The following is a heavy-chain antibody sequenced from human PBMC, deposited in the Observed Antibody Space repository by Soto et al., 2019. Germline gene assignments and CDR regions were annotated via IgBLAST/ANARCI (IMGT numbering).Heavy chain of an antibody. CDR2: IYWDDDK. D-gene: IGHD2-21*01. Sequence: SGPTLVNPTQTLTLTCTFSGFSLSTSGVGVGWIRQPPGKALEWLALIYWDDDKRYSPSLKSRLTITKDTSKNQVVLTMTNMDPVDTATYYCEQRPFVLFSDPYYFDYWGQGTLVTVYS. CDR1: GFSLSTSGVG. V-gene: IGHV2-5*02. J-gene: IGHJ4*02. CDR3: EQRPFVLFSDPYYFDY.